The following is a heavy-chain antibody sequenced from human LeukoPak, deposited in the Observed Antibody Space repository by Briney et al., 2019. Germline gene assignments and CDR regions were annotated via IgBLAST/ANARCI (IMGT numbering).Heavy chain of an antibody. CDR3: AREEVRFGELFDY. Sequence: SETLSLTCTVSDDSITDSISTYYWNWIRQTPGKGLEWIGYVHSRHGTIYNPSLTGRVTISEDTTKKQFSLKLTSVTAADTAVYYCAREEVRFGELFDYWGQGTLVTVSS. CDR1: DDSITDSISTYY. D-gene: IGHD3-10*01. CDR2: VHSRHGT. J-gene: IGHJ4*02. V-gene: IGHV4-59*12.